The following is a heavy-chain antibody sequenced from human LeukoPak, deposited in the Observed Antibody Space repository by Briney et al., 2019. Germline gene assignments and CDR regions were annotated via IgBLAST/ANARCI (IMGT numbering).Heavy chain of an antibody. J-gene: IGHJ1*01. CDR3: ARGVVVTGNSPIQH. V-gene: IGHV1-2*02. CDR2: INPNSGGT. D-gene: IGHD2-15*01. Sequence: ASVKVSCKASGYTFTGYYMHWARQAPGQGLEWMGWINPNSGGTNYAQKFQGRVTMTRDTSISTAYMELSRLRSDDTAVYYCARGVVVTGNSPIQHWGQGTLVTVSS. CDR1: GYTFTGYY.